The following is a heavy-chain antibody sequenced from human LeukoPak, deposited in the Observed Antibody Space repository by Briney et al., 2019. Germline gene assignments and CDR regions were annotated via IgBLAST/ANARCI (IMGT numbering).Heavy chain of an antibody. Sequence: GGSLRLSCAASGFTFSSYVMHWVRQAPGKGLEWVSSISSSSSYIYYADSVKGRFTISRDNAKNSLYLQMNSLRAEDTAVYYCARASGTAMVLSYYFDYWGQGTLVTVSS. D-gene: IGHD5-18*01. J-gene: IGHJ4*02. CDR1: GFTFSSYV. V-gene: IGHV3-21*01. CDR2: ISSSSSYI. CDR3: ARASGTAMVLSYYFDY.